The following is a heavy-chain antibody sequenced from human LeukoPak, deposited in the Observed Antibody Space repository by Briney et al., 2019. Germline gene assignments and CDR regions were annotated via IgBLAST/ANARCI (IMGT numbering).Heavy chain of an antibody. CDR3: ARDLLWTDDFWNGCLQY. CDR1: GYTFTDYY. Sequence: ASVKVSCKASGYTFTDYYLYWVRQAPGQGLEWMGWINPNNGATNFAQKFQGRITMTRDTSSNTAYMELSSLISDDTAVFYCARDLLWTDDFWNGCLQYWGQGTLVTVSS. J-gene: IGHJ4*02. CDR2: INPNNGAT. D-gene: IGHD3-3*01. V-gene: IGHV1-2*02.